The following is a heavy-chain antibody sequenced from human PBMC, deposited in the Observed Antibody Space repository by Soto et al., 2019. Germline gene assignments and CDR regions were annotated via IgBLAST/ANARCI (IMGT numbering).Heavy chain of an antibody. J-gene: IGHJ4*02. CDR3: TTERDY. CDR1: GLNFSGSA. CDR2: IRSRPHNYAT. Sequence: EVQLVESGGGLVQIGGSLKLSCATSGLNFSGSAMHWARQASGKGLEWVGRIRSRPHNYATTYAASVERRFTISRDDSKNTVYLQMNGLKTDDTAMYYCTTERDYWGRGTLVTVSS. V-gene: IGHV3-73*02.